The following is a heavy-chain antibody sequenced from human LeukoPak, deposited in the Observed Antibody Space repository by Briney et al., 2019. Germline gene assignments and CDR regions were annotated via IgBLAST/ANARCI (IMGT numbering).Heavy chain of an antibody. CDR1: GGTFISYA. CDR2: IIPIFGTA. V-gene: IGHV1-69*13. Sequence: ASVKVSCKASGGTFISYAISWVRQAPGQGLEWMGGIIPIFGTANYAQKFQGRVTITADESTSTAYMELSSLRSEDTAVYYCASSSPLSSSPFDYWGQGTLVTVSS. CDR3: ASSSPLSSSPFDY. J-gene: IGHJ4*02. D-gene: IGHD2-2*01.